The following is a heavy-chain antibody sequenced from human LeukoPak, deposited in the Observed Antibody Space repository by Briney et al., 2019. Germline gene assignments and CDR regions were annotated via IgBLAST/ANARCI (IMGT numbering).Heavy chain of an antibody. CDR2: ISGSGGGT. CDR3: AKGRKSYYYGMDV. CDR1: GFTFSMYA. Sequence: GGSLRLSCAASGFTFSMYAMNWVRQAPGKGLEWVSGISGSGGGTYYADSVKGRFTISRDNSKNTLYLQMNSLRAEDTAVYHCAKGRKSYYYGMDVWGQGTTVTVS. J-gene: IGHJ6*02. V-gene: IGHV3-23*01.